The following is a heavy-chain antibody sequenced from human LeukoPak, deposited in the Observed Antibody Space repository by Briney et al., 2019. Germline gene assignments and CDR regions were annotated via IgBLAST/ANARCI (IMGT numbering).Heavy chain of an antibody. CDR2: ISSSSSTI. J-gene: IGHJ4*02. CDR1: GFNFSSYS. CDR3: ARDIYYDSSGYYGSVY. Sequence: GGSLRLSCAASGFNFSSYSMNWVRQAPGKGLEWVSYISSSSSTIYYADSVKGRFTISRDNAKNSLYLQMNSLRAEDTAVYYCARDIYYDSSGYYGSVYWGQGTLVTVSS. D-gene: IGHD3-22*01. V-gene: IGHV3-48*04.